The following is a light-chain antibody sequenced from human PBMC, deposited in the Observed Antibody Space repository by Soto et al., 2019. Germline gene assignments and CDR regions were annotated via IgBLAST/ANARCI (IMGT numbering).Light chain of an antibody. CDR2: DAS. CDR1: HSISSW. CDR3: QQYNSYS. Sequence: DIQTTQSHSTLSASVGDRVTITCRASHSISSWLDWYQQKPGKAPKLLIFDASSLESGVPSRFSGSGSGTEFTLTISSLQPDDFATYYCQQYNSYSFGQGTKVDIK. J-gene: IGKJ2*01. V-gene: IGKV1-5*01.